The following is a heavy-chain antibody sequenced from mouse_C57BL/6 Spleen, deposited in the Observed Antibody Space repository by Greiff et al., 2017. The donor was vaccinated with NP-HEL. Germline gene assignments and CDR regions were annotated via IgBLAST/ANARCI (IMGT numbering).Heavy chain of an antibody. J-gene: IGHJ2*01. V-gene: IGHV1-53*01. CDR2: INPSNGDT. CDR1: GYTFTSYW. D-gene: IGHD3-2*02. Sequence: QVQLKQPGTELVKPGASVKLSCKASGYTFTSYWMHWVKQRPGQGLEWIGNINPSNGDTNYNENLKNKATLTVDKSSSTAYMHLSSLTSEDSAVYCCARDSGYACDYWGQGTTLTVSS. CDR3: ARDSGYACDY.